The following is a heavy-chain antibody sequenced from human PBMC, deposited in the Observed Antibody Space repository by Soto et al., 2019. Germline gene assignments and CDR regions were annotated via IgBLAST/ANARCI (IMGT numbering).Heavy chain of an antibody. V-gene: IGHV4-4*07. J-gene: IGHJ6*02. CDR1: GGSISSYY. CDR3: AARSRIAAAGIGMDV. Sequence: SETLSLTCTVSGGSISSYYWSWIRQPAGKGLEWIGRIYTSGSTNYNPSLKSRVTMSVDTSKNQFSLKLSSVTAADTAVYYCAARSRIAAAGIGMDVWGQGTTVTVSS. D-gene: IGHD6-13*01. CDR2: IYTSGST.